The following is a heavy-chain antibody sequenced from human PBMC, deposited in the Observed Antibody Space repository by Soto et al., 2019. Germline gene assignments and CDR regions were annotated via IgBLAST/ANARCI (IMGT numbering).Heavy chain of an antibody. CDR1: GFTFSAFP. CDR3: TKGVLREPAYFDS. V-gene: IGHV3-30*18. D-gene: IGHD1-26*01. J-gene: IGHJ4*02. CDR2: ISYDGRNE. Sequence: QVQLVESGGGVVQFGRSLRLSCAVSGFTFSAFPMFWVRQAPGKGLEWVAFISYDGRNEDYADSVKGRFTISRDNSKNTLYLQMNSLSSEDTAVYYCTKGVLREPAYFDSWGQGTLVTVSS.